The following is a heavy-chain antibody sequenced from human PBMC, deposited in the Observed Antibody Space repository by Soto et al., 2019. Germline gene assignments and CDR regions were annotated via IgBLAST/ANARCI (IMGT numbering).Heavy chain of an antibody. D-gene: IGHD6-6*01. V-gene: IGHV1-69*02. Sequence: GAPVKVSCKASGGTFSSYTISWVRQAPGQGLEWMGRIIPILGIANYAQKFQGRVTITADKSTSTAYMELSSLRSEDTAVYYCARPTVSSILHAFDILGQGTMVTGSS. J-gene: IGHJ3*02. CDR1: GGTFSSYT. CDR2: IIPILGIA. CDR3: ARPTVSSILHAFDI.